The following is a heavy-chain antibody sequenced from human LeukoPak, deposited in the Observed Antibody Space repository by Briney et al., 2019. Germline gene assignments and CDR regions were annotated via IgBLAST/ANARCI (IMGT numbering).Heavy chain of an antibody. CDR2: ITKSGDQT. D-gene: IGHD6-13*01. CDR1: GITFSNSA. J-gene: IGHJ4*02. CDR3: ARGPSHSSSWHGLDD. Sequence: GGSLRLSCVPSGITFSNSALSWVRQAPGKGLEWVSTITKSGDQTHYADSVRGLFTISRDNAKNTLYLQMNSLRAGDTAIYYCARGPSHSSSWHGLDDWGQGALVTVFS. V-gene: IGHV3-23*01.